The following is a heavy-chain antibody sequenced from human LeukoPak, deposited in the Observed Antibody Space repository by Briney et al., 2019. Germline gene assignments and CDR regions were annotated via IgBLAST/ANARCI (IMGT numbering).Heavy chain of an antibody. Sequence: GGSLRLSCAASGFTFSSYAMSWVRQAPGKGLEWVSAISGSGGSTYYADSVKGRFTISRDNSKNTLYLQMNSLRAEDTAVYYCARNYDILTGSTYYYYAMDVWGRGTTVTVSS. D-gene: IGHD3-9*01. J-gene: IGHJ6*02. CDR1: GFTFSSYA. V-gene: IGHV3-23*01. CDR3: ARNYDILTGSTYYYYAMDV. CDR2: ISGSGGST.